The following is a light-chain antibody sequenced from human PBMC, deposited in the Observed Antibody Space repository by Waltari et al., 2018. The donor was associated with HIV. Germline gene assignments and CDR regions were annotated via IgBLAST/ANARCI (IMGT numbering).Light chain of an antibody. CDR2: GNN. J-gene: IGLJ3*02. Sequence: QSVLTQPPSVSGAPGPRVTFSCPGSSSNIGAGSDVPWYQQLPGTAPKLLIYGNNNRPSGVPDRFSGSKSGTSASLAITGLQAEDEADYYCQSYDSSLSGSWVFGGGTKLTVL. CDR3: QSYDSSLSGSWV. CDR1: SSNIGAGSD. V-gene: IGLV1-40*01.